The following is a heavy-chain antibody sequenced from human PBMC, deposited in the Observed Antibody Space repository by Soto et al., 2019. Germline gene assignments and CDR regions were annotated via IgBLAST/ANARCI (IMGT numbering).Heavy chain of an antibody. D-gene: IGHD6-19*01. V-gene: IGHV4-34*01. Sequence: QVQLQQWGAGLLKPSETLSLTCAVYGGSFSGYYWSWIRQPPGKGLEWFGEINHSGSTNYNPSLKSRVTISVETSKNRFSLKLSSVTAADTAVYYGARGGRDGYTTIAVADSLDYWGQGTLVTVSS. CDR2: INHSGST. J-gene: IGHJ4*02. CDR3: ARGGRDGYTTIAVADSLDY. CDR1: GGSFSGYY.